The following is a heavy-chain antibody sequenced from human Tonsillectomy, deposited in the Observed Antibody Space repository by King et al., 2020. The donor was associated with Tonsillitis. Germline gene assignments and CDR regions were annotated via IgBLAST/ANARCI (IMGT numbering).Heavy chain of an antibody. D-gene: IGHD1-7*01. V-gene: IGHV1-2*02. CDR3: ARDLDLKLELEETAVTYFDY. Sequence: QLVQSGAEVKKPGASVKVSCKASGYTFTGYYMHWVRQAPGQGLEWMGWINPNSGGTNYAQKFQGRVTMTRDTSISTAYMELSRLRSDDTAVYYCARDLDLKLELEETAVTYFDYWGQGTLVTVSS. J-gene: IGHJ4*02. CDR2: INPNSGGT. CDR1: GYTFTGYY.